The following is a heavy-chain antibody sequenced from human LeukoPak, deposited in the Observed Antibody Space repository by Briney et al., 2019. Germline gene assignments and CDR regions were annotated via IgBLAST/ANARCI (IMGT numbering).Heavy chain of an antibody. V-gene: IGHV1-8*03. D-gene: IGHD3-16*01. J-gene: IGHJ4*02. Sequence: GASVKASCTASGYTFTNYDINWVRQATGQGLEWMGWMNPNSGNTGYAQKFQGRVTITRNTSISTAYMELSSLRSEDTAVYYCARGSTPGMISWGQGTLVTVSS. CDR2: MNPNSGNT. CDR3: ARGSTPGMIS. CDR1: GYTFTNYD.